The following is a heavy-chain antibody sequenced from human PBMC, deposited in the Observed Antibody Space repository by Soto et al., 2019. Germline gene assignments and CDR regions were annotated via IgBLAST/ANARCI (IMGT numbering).Heavy chain of an antibody. Sequence: QVQLVESGGGVVQPGRSLRLSCAASGFTFSTYGMHWVRQTPGKGLEWVAVISYDGNNKYYADSVKGRFTISRDSSENTLYLQMNRLRAEDTAVYYCAKSVYNWNDGFFDYWGQGTLVTVSS. V-gene: IGHV3-30*18. J-gene: IGHJ4*02. CDR3: AKSVYNWNDGFFDY. CDR2: ISYDGNNK. CDR1: GFTFSTYG. D-gene: IGHD1-1*01.